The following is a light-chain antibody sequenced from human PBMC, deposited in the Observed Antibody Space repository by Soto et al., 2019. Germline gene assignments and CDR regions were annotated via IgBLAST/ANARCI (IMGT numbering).Light chain of an antibody. CDR3: AAWDGSLNNVL. J-gene: IGLJ2*01. CDR1: GSSIGTNT. V-gene: IGLV1-44*01. CDR2: GDN. Sequence: QSVLTQPPSASGTPGQRVTISCSGSGSSIGTNTVNWYRQLPGTTPKLLIYGDNQRPSGVPDRFSGSKSGTSASLAISGLQYEDASEYYCAAWDGSLNNVLFGGGTKVTVL.